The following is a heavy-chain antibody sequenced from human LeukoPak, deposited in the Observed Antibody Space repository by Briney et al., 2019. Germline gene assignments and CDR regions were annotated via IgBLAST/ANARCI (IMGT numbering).Heavy chain of an antibody. V-gene: IGHV1-8*03. D-gene: IGHD3-10*01. CDR1: GYTFTSYD. CDR2: MNPNSGNT. CDR3: ATGPTYYYGSGNY. J-gene: IGHJ4*02. Sequence: ASVKVSCKASGYTFTSYDINWVRQATGQGLEWMGWMNPNSGNTGYAQKFQGRVTITRNTSISTAYMELSSLRSEDTAVYYCATGPTYYYGSGNYWGQGTLVTVSS.